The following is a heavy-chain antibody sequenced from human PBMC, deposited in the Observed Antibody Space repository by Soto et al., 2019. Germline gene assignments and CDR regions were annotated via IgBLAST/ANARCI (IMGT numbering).Heavy chain of an antibody. CDR3: ARLTCSFGVVMACDYHYYMDV. Sequence: GESLKISCKGSGYSFTSYWIGWVRQMPGKGLEWMGIIYPGDSDTRYSPSFQGQVTISADKSISTAYLQWSSLKASDTAMYYCARLTCSFGVVMACDYHYYMDVWGKGTTVTVSS. D-gene: IGHD3-3*01. CDR2: IYPGDSDT. CDR1: GYSFTSYW. V-gene: IGHV5-51*01. J-gene: IGHJ6*03.